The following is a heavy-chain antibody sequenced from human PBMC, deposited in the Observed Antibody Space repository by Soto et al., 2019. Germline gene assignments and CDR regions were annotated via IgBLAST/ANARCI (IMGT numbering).Heavy chain of an antibody. CDR2: TFSGGNT. D-gene: IGHD3-10*01. Sequence: ELQLVETGGGLIQTGGSLRLSCAASGFSISSNYIAWVRQPPGKGLEWVSTTFSGGNTEYAASVKGRCSISRDNYKNTLYLQMDNLRVEDTAVYYCARKPPSVIQGWAFRMDVWGQGTTVSVSS. CDR3: ARKPPSVIQGWAFRMDV. V-gene: IGHV3-53*02. CDR1: GFSISSNY. J-gene: IGHJ6*02.